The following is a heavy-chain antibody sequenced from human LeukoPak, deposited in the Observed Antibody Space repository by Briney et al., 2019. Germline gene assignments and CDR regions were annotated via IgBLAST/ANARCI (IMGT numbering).Heavy chain of an antibody. CDR1: GGPISSYY. CDR3: ARAAKDSSGYYYLGYAFDI. V-gene: IGHV4-4*07. CDR2: IYTGGST. D-gene: IGHD3-22*01. Sequence: PSETLSLTCTVSGGPISSYYWSWIRQPAGKGLEWIGRIYTGGSTNYNPSLKSRVAMSVDTSKNQSSVKPSSVTAVDTAVYYCARAAKDSSGYYYLGYAFDIWGQGTMVTVSS. J-gene: IGHJ3*02.